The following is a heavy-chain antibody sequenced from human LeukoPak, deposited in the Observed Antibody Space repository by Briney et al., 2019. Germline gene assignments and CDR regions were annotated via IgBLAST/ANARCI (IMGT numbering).Heavy chain of an antibody. Sequence: SETLSLTCTVSGGSISSSSYYWGWIRQPPGKGLEWIGNIYYSGSTYYNPSLKSRVTISVDTSKNQFSLKLSSVTAADTAVYYCARYRSRWFDPWGQGTLVTVSS. CDR1: GGSISSSSYY. V-gene: IGHV4-39*01. CDR3: ARYRSRWFDP. CDR2: IYYSGST. D-gene: IGHD1-14*01. J-gene: IGHJ5*02.